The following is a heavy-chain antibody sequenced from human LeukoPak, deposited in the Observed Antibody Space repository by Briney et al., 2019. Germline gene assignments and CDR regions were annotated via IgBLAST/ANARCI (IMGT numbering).Heavy chain of an antibody. J-gene: IGHJ4*02. Sequence: PGGSLRLSCAASGFTFSSYAMSWVRQAPGKGLEWVSTISGRGGSTYYADSVKGGFTISRDNAKNSLYLQMNSLRAEDTAVYYCARGRRYSGYEFDYWGQGTLVTVSS. D-gene: IGHD5-12*01. V-gene: IGHV3-23*01. CDR2: ISGRGGST. CDR3: ARGRRYSGYEFDY. CDR1: GFTFSSYA.